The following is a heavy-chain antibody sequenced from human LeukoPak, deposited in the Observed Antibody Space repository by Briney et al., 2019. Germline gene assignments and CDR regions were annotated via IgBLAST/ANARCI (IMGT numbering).Heavy chain of an antibody. D-gene: IGHD3-16*01. CDR3: AKSLFMSVLDY. J-gene: IGHJ4*02. CDR1: GFTFNSYP. Sequence: GGSLRLSCAASGFTFNSYPMSWVRQAPGKGLEWVSSISVSGGNTPYADSVKGRFTISRDNSKNTLYLQMSSLRAEDTAVYFCAKSLFMSVLDYWGQGTLVTVSS. V-gene: IGHV3-23*01. CDR2: ISVSGGNT.